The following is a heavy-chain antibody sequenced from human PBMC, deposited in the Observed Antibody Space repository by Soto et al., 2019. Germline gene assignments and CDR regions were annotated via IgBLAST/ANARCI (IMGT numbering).Heavy chain of an antibody. CDR3: ARPVRDGYNYYYYYMDV. D-gene: IGHD5-12*01. CDR1: GYSFTSYW. V-gene: IGHV5-51*01. J-gene: IGHJ6*03. Sequence: GESLKISCKGSGYSFTSYWIGWVRQMPGKGLEWMGIIYPGDSDTRYSPSFQGQVTISADKSISTASLQWSSLKASDTAMYYCARPVRDGYNYYYYYMDVWGKGTTVTVSS. CDR2: IYPGDSDT.